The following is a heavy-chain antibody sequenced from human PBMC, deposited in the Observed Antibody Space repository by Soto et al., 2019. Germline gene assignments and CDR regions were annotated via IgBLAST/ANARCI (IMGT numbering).Heavy chain of an antibody. CDR2: ISGSGGST. CDR1: GFTFSSYA. J-gene: IGHJ4*02. CDR3: AKDAGYYYDSSGYLDGDY. Sequence: EVQLLESGGGLVQPGGSLRLSCAASGFTFSSYAMSWVRQAPGKGLEWVSAISGSGGSTYYADSVKGRFTISRDNSKNTLYLQMNSLRAEDTAVYYCAKDAGYYYDSSGYLDGDYWGQGTLVTVSS. V-gene: IGHV3-23*01. D-gene: IGHD3-22*01.